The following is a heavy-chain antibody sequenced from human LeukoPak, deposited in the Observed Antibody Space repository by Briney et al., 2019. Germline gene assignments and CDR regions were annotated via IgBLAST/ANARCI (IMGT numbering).Heavy chain of an antibody. J-gene: IGHJ4*02. V-gene: IGHV3-30*04. D-gene: IGHD3-22*01. CDR1: GFTFSSYA. CDR2: ISYDGSNK. CDR3: ARGTSEGPGGYYYDSSGRLDY. Sequence: GGSLRLSCAASGFTFSSYAMHWVRQAPGKGLEWVAVISYDGSNKYYADSVKGRFTISRDNSKNTLYLQMNSLRAEDTAVYHRARGTSEGPGGYYYDSSGRLDYWGQGTLVTVSS.